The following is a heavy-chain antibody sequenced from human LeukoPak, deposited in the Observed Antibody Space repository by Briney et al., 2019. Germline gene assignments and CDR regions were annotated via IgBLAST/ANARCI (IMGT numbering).Heavy chain of an antibody. CDR2: ISGSGSTI. CDR3: ARDLTLYSGYDYDY. V-gene: IGHV3-11*01. D-gene: IGHD5-12*01. J-gene: IGHJ4*02. Sequence: PGGSLTLSCAASGFTFSDHHMSWIRQAPGKGLEWVSYISGSGSTIYYADSVKGRFTIPRDNAKKSVYLQMNSLRAEDTAVYYCARDLTLYSGYDYDYRGPGTLVTVSS. CDR1: GFTFSDHH.